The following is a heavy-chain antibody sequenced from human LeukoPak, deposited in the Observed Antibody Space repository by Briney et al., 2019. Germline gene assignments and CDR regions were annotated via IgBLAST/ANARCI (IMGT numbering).Heavy chain of an antibody. CDR3: ARRIAVAFSFDY. V-gene: IGHV4-34*01. J-gene: IGHJ4*02. Sequence: SETLSLTCAVYGGSFSGYYWSWIRQPPGKGLEWIGEINHSGSTNYNPSLKSRVTISVDTSKNQFSLKLSSVTAADTAVYYCARRIAVAFSFDYWGQGTLVTVSS. CDR2: INHSGST. D-gene: IGHD6-19*01. CDR1: GGSFSGYY.